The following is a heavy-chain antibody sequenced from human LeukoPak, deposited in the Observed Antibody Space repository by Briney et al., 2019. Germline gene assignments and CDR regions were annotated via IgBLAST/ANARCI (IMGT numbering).Heavy chain of an antibody. V-gene: IGHV1-46*01. CDR1: GYTFTSYY. CDR3: ARGPSRDYDILTGYYSLDY. J-gene: IGHJ4*02. CDR2: INPSGGNT. D-gene: IGHD3-9*01. Sequence: ASVKVSCKASGYTFTSYYMHWVRQVPGQGLEWMGIINPSGGNTSYAQKFQGRVTMTRDMSTSTVYMELSSLRSEDTAVYCCARGPSRDYDILTGYYSLDYWGQGTLVTVSS.